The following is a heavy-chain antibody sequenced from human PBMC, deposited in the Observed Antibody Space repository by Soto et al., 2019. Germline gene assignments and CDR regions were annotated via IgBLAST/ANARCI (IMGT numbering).Heavy chain of an antibody. CDR1: GFNFRSYS. J-gene: IGHJ4*02. D-gene: IGHD5-18*01. CDR3: AREMTQLWCLDY. V-gene: IGHV3-48*02. CDR2: ISGSSSSI. Sequence: GGSLRLSCAASGFNFRSYSINWVRQAPGKGLEWVSYISGSSSSIHYADSVKGRFTISRDNAKNSLYLQMNNLRDEDTAMYFCAREMTQLWCLDYWGQGTLVTVSS.